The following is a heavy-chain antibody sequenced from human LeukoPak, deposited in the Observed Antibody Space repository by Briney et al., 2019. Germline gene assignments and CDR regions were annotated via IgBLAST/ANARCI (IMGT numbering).Heavy chain of an antibody. CDR3: GRGGGYNWNDGPFDY. V-gene: IGHV3-21*01. CDR2: ISSSSYI. CDR1: GFTFSSYS. D-gene: IGHD1-20*01. J-gene: IGHJ4*02. Sequence: GGSLRLSCAASGFTFSSYSMNWVRQAPGKGLEWVSSISSSSYIYYSDSVTGRCTISRDNAKNTLYLQMNSLRAGDTAVYYCGRGGGYNWNDGPFDYWGQGTLVTVSS.